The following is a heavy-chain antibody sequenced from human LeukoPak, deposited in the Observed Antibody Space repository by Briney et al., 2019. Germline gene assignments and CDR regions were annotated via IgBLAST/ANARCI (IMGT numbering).Heavy chain of an antibody. J-gene: IGHJ4*02. CDR3: ARDYDSQGY. CDR1: GYTFTGYY. Sequence: GASVKVSCKASGYTFTGYYMHWVRQAPGQGLEWMGWISAYNGNTNYAQKPQGRDTMTTDTSTSTAYMELRSLRSDDTAVYYCARDYDSQGYWGQGTLVTVSS. D-gene: IGHD3-22*01. V-gene: IGHV1-18*04. CDR2: ISAYNGNT.